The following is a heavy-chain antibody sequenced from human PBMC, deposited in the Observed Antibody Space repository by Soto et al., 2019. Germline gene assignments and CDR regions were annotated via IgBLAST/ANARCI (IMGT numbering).Heavy chain of an antibody. J-gene: IGHJ3*02. D-gene: IGHD7-27*01. Sequence: SSETLSLTCAVSGGPITSDNWYNWVRQPPGKGLEWIGEVHHSGATNYSPSLKSRVTISVDKSKNQFSLTLTSVTAADTAMYYCTKDHTGADAFDIWGQGTMVTVSS. CDR2: VHHSGAT. V-gene: IGHV4-4*02. CDR3: TKDHTGADAFDI. CDR1: GGPITSDNW.